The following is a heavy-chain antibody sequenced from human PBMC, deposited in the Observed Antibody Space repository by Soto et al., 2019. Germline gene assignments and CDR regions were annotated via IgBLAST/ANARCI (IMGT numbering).Heavy chain of an antibody. CDR1: GFTFSDHY. Sequence: EVQLVESGGGLVQPGGSLRLSCAASGFTFSDHYMDWVRQAPGKGLEWVGRTRNKANSYTTEYAASVKGRFTISRDDSKNSLYLQMNSLKTEDTAVYYCAMERPFDYWGQGTLVTVSS. CDR3: AMERPFDY. V-gene: IGHV3-72*01. D-gene: IGHD1-1*01. J-gene: IGHJ4*02. CDR2: TRNKANSYTT.